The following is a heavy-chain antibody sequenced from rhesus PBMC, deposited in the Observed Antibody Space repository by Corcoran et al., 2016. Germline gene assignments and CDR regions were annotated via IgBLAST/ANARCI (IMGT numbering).Heavy chain of an antibody. Sequence: QVQLQQWGEGLVKPSETLSLTCAVYGGSVRGYWWGWIRQPPGKGLGWIGRLRSGGNTNYNPSLKSRVTMSIDTSKNQFSRKLSSVTAADTAVYYCARQYSGSFGSLDVWGRGVLVTVSS. J-gene: IGHJ5-2*02. V-gene: IGHV4-160*01. CDR1: GGSVRGYW. CDR3: ARQYSGSFGSLDV. CDR2: LRSGGNT. D-gene: IGHD3-16*01.